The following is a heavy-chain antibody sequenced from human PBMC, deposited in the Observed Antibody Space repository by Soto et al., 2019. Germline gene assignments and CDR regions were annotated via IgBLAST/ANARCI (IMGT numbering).Heavy chain of an antibody. CDR1: GGTFSSYA. CDR2: IIPIFGTA. Sequence: QVQLVQSGAEVKKPGSSVKVSCKASGGTFSSYAISWVRQAPGQVLEWMGGIIPIFGTANYAQKFQGRVTITADESTSTAYMELSSLRSEDTAVYYCARTAYCGGDCYSYYFDYWGQGTLVTVSS. CDR3: ARTAYCGGDCYSYYFDY. V-gene: IGHV1-69*01. D-gene: IGHD2-21*02. J-gene: IGHJ4*02.